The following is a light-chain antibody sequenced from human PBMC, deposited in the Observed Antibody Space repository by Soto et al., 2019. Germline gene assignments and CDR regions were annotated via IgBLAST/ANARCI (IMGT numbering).Light chain of an antibody. V-gene: IGKV3-20*01. CDR3: QQYGTSPRT. CDR2: GAS. J-gene: IGKJ1*01. CDR1: QSVTSNY. Sequence: EVELTQSPGTLSLSPGDTATLSCGASQSVTSNYLAWYQQKAGQPPRLLIYGASTRASGIPDRFSGSGSGTGFTLTIDRLEPEDFAVYYCQQYGTSPRTFGRGTKVEIQ.